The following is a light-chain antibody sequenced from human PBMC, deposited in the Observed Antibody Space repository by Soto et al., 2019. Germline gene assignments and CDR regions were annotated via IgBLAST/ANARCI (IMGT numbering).Light chain of an antibody. CDR3: QQYDISPRT. CDR2: GAS. V-gene: IGKV3-20*01. CDR1: QSVSSTQ. J-gene: IGKJ2*02. Sequence: EIVLTQSPGTLSLSPGESAILSCRASQSVSSTQVAWYQQKPGQAPRLLIYGASSRATGIPDRFSGVGSETDFTLTISSLEPEDFAVYYCQQYDISPRTFGQGTNLEIK.